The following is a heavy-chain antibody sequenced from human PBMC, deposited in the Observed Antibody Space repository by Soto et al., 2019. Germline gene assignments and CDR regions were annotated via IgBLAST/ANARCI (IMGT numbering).Heavy chain of an antibody. CDR2: IIPIFGTA. Sequence: SVKVSCKASGGTFSSYAISWVRQAPGQGLEWMGGIIPIFGTANYAQKFQGRVTITADESTSTAYMELSSLRSEDTAVYCCARDHIAAAGTSFHWFDPWGQGTLVTVS. CDR3: ARDHIAAAGTSFHWFDP. CDR1: GGTFSSYA. V-gene: IGHV1-69*13. J-gene: IGHJ5*02. D-gene: IGHD6-13*01.